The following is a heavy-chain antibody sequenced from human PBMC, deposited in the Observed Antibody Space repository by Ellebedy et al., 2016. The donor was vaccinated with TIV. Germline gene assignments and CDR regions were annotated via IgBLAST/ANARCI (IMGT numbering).Heavy chain of an antibody. CDR1: GFTFTSYW. CDR2: VNSDGSRI. V-gene: IGHV3-74*01. J-gene: IGHJ4*02. CDR3: ASEFDRGAH. Sequence: GGSLRLSXAASGFTFTSYWMHWVRQAPGKGLVWVSGVNSDGSRIYHVDSVRGRFTISRDNAKNTLSLQMNSLRAEDSAVYYCASEFDRGAHWGQGTLVTVSS.